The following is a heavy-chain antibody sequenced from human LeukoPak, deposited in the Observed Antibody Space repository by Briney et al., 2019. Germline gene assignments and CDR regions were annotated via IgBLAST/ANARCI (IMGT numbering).Heavy chain of an antibody. CDR2: INPNTGDT. D-gene: IGHD7-27*01. Sequence: GASMKVSCKTSGYTFTDPYIHWVRQAPGQGFEWMGWINPNTGDTNYGQKFQGRVTMTRDTSIGTAYMEMSRLRFDDTAVYYCARAKNWGYDFWGQGTLVTVSS. J-gene: IGHJ4*02. V-gene: IGHV1-2*02. CDR3: ARAKNWGYDF. CDR1: GYTFTDPY.